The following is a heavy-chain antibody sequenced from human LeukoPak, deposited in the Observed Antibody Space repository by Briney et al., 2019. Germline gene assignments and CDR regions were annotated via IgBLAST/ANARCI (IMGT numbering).Heavy chain of an antibody. V-gene: IGHV1-2*02. Sequence: ASVKVSCKASGYTFIGYYIHWVRQAPGQGPEWMGWINPNSGGTNYAQKFQGRVTMTRDTSISTAYMELSRLRSDDTAVYYCARDGRYFDWPTFWDPACYMDVWGKGTTVTVSS. J-gene: IGHJ6*03. CDR2: INPNSGGT. D-gene: IGHD3-9*01. CDR3: ARDGRYFDWPTFWDPACYMDV. CDR1: GYTFIGYY.